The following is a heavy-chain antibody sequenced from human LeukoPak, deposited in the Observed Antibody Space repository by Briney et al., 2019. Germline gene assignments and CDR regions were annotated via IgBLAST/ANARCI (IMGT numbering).Heavy chain of an antibody. V-gene: IGHV3-30*02. CDR2: IRYDGSNK. CDR3: AKVGVRTVTTAKAYYYYYMDV. Sequence: PGGSLRLSCAASGFTFSSYGMHWVRQAPGKGLEWVAFIRYDGSNKYYADSVRGRFTISRDNSKNTLYLQMNSLRAEDTAVYYCAKVGVRTVTTAKAYYYYYMDVWGKGTTVTISS. CDR1: GFTFSSYG. J-gene: IGHJ6*03. D-gene: IGHD4-17*01.